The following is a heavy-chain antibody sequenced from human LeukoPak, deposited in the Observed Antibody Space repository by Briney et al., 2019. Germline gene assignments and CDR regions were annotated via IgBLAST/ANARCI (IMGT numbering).Heavy chain of an antibody. D-gene: IGHD3-3*01. V-gene: IGHV1-8*01. Sequence: ASVKVSCNASGYTFTSYDINWVRQTTGQGLEWMGWMNPNSGNTGYAQKFQGRVTMTRTTSMTTAYMELNSLRSEDTAVYYCARGHWSGYSYNWFDPWGQGTLVTVSS. CDR3: ARGHWSGYSYNWFDP. CDR1: GYTFTSYD. J-gene: IGHJ5*02. CDR2: MNPNSGNT.